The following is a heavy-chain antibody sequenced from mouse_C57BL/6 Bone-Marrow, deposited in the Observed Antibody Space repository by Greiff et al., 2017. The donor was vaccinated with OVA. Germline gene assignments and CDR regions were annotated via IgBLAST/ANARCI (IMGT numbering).Heavy chain of an antibody. CDR3: AREYYSNYDYAMDY. D-gene: IGHD2-5*01. CDR2: INPNYGTT. Sequence: EVQLQESGPELVKPGASVKISCKASGYSFTDYNMNWVKQSNGKSLEWIGVINPNYGTTSYNQKFKGKATLTVDQSSSTAYMQLNSLTSEDSAVYYCAREYYSNYDYAMDYWGQGTSVTVSS. J-gene: IGHJ4*01. V-gene: IGHV1-39*01. CDR1: GYSFTDYN.